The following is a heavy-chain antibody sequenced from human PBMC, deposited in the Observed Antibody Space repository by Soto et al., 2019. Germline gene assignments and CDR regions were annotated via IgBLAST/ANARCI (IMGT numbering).Heavy chain of an antibody. CDR1: GGTFSSYA. CDR3: VRERSGYGPNFDY. CDR2: IIPIFGTA. Sequence: GASVKVSCKASGGTFSSYAISWVRQAPGQGLEWMGGIIPIFGTANYAQKFQGRVTITADESTSTAYTELSSLRSEDTAVYYCVRERSGYGPNFDYWGQGTLVTVSS. D-gene: IGHD5-12*01. V-gene: IGHV1-69*13. J-gene: IGHJ4*02.